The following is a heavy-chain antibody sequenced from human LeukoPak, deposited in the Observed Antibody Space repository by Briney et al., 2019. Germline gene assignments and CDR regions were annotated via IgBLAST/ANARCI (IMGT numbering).Heavy chain of an antibody. CDR2: INEDAGEK. Sequence: GGSLRLSCAASGFTFSSYWMTWVRQAPGKGLEWVANINEDAGEKNYVDSVKGRFTISRDNAKNSLSLQMNSLRAEDTAVYYCARDDTHYFDSSNSYYDALDIWGQGTMVTVSS. CDR1: GFTFSSYW. CDR3: ARDDTHYFDSSNSYYDALDI. D-gene: IGHD3-22*01. J-gene: IGHJ3*02. V-gene: IGHV3-7*01.